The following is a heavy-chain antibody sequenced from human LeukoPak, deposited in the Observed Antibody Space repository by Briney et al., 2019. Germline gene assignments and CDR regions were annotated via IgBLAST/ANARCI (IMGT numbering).Heavy chain of an antibody. V-gene: IGHV3-23*01. CDR1: GFTFSSYA. Sequence: HPGGSLRLSCAASGFTFSSYAMSWVRRAPGKGLEWVSAISGSGGSTYYADSVKGRFAISRDNSKNTLYLQMNSLRAEDTAVYYCAKKGGWELLRDYYYYMDVWGKGTTVTVSS. J-gene: IGHJ6*03. CDR2: ISGSGGST. D-gene: IGHD1-26*01. CDR3: AKKGGWELLRDYYYYMDV.